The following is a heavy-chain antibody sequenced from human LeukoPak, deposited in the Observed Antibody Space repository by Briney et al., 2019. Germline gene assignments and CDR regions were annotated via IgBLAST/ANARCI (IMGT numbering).Heavy chain of an antibody. Sequence: WETLSLTCAVYGGSFSGYYWSWIRQPPGKGLEWIGEINHSGSTNYNPSLKSRVTISVDTSKNQFSLKLSSVTAADTAVYYCARRSTVTTKPLDYWGQGTLVTVSS. CDR3: ARRSTVTTKPLDY. CDR1: GGSFSGYY. V-gene: IGHV4-34*01. D-gene: IGHD4-17*01. J-gene: IGHJ4*02. CDR2: INHSGST.